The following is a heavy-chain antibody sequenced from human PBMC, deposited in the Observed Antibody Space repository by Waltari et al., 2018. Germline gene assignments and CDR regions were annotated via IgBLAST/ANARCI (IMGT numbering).Heavy chain of an antibody. CDR3: ARDLWGSSACYYYMDV. V-gene: IGHV1-69*04. Sequence: QVQLVQSGAEVKKPGSSVKVSCKASGGTFSSYAISWVRQAPGQGLEWMGGIIPILGIANYPQKFQGRVTITADESTSTAYMELSSLRSEDTAVYYCARDLWGSSACYYYMDVWGKGTTVTVSS. D-gene: IGHD6-6*01. J-gene: IGHJ6*03. CDR1: GGTFSSYA. CDR2: IIPILGIA.